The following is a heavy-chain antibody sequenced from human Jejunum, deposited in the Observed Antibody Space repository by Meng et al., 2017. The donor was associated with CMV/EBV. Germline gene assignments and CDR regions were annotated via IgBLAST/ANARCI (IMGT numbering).Heavy chain of an antibody. D-gene: IGHD3-22*01. CDR3: ARDRREYYYDSSGVFDY. V-gene: IGHV3-53*05. J-gene: IGHJ4*02. CDR2: LYSGGTI. CDR1: TVSSNH. Sequence: TVSSNHMSWVRQAPGKGLEWVSILYSGGTIYYADSVKGRFTISRDSSKNTLDLEMNSLRVEDTATYYCARDRREYYYDSSGVFDYWGQGTLVTVSS.